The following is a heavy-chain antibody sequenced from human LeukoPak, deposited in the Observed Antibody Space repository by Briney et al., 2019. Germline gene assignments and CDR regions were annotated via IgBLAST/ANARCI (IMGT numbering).Heavy chain of an antibody. CDR3: ARAAGPLAAPDF. D-gene: IGHD6-13*01. Sequence: SGTLSLTCAVSGGSISSGNWWSWVRQPPGKGLEWIGEIFHSGSTNYNPSLKSRVTISVDTSKNQFSLKLSSVTAADTAVYYCARAAGPLAAPDFWGQGTPVTVSS. J-gene: IGHJ4*02. V-gene: IGHV4-4*02. CDR1: GGSISSGNW. CDR2: IFHSGST.